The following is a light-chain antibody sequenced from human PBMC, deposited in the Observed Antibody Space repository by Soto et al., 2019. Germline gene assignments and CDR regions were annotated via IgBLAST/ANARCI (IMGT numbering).Light chain of an antibody. CDR3: QHYSSYSS. CDR2: DAS. J-gene: IGKJ2*01. Sequence: GDRVTITCRASQSISGWLAWYQQKPGKAPNLLISDASSLESGVPSRFSGSGSGTEFTLTISGLQPDDFATYYCQHYSSYSSFGQGTKLEIK. CDR1: QSISGW. V-gene: IGKV1-5*01.